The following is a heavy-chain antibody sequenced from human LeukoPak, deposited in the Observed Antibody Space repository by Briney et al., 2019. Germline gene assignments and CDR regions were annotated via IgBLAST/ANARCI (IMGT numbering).Heavy chain of an antibody. CDR3: AKDAYGMDV. CDR2: ISHGCNE. V-gene: IGHV3-30*18. J-gene: IGHJ6*02. CDR1: GVTFSSDD. Sequence: TLRLSCAASGVTFSSDDMHWVRQAQGKGLERVAVISHGCNERYADSVKGRFTISRDNSKYTLNLQMNSRRVEDTAVYYCAKDAYGMDVWGQGTPVTVSS.